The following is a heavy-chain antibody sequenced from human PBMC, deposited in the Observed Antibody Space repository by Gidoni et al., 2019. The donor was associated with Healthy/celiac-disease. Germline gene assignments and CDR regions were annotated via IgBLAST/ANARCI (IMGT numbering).Heavy chain of an antibody. J-gene: IGHJ3*02. V-gene: IGHV4-59*01. CDR3: ARHSTTYYDFWSGYPNAFDI. Sequence: QVQLQESGPGLVKPSETLSLTCTVSGGSISSYYWRWIRQPPGKGLEWIGYIYYSGSTNYNPSLKSRVTISVDTSKNQFSLKLSSVTAADTAVYYCARHSTTYYDFWSGYPNAFDIWGQGTMVTVSS. D-gene: IGHD3-3*01. CDR1: GGSISSYY. CDR2: IYYSGST.